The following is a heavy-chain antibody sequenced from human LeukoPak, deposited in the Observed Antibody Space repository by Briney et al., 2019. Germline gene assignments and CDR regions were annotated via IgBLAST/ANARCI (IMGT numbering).Heavy chain of an antibody. J-gene: IGHJ4*02. CDR2: INAGNGNT. CDR3: ARLLGGSYYYFDY. Sequence: ASVKVSCKASGYTFTSYGISWVRQAPGQRLEWMGWINAGNGNTKYSQKFQGRVTITRDTSASTAYMELSSLRSEDTAVYYCARLLGGSYYYFDYWGQGTLVTVSS. CDR1: GYTFTSYG. V-gene: IGHV1-3*01. D-gene: IGHD1-26*01.